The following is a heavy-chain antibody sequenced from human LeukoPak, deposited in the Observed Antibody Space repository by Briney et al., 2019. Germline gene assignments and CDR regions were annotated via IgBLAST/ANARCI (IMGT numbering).Heavy chain of an antibody. J-gene: IGHJ4*02. CDR2: IYSGGST. CDR3: ARAHHYDFWSMYYFDY. D-gene: IGHD3-3*01. CDR1: GFTVSSNY. Sequence: GGSLRLSCAASGFTVSSNYMSWVRQAPGKGLEWVSVIYSGGSTYYADSVKGRFTISRDNSKNTLYLQMNSLRAEDTAVYYCARAHHYDFWSMYYFDYWGQGTLVTVSS. V-gene: IGHV3-53*01.